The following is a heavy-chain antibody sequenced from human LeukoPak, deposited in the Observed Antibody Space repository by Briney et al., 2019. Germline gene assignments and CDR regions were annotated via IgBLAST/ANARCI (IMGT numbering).Heavy chain of an antibody. CDR1: GFSLSTYEVG. CDR3: ARMFPTMVRGVLPPYFDY. V-gene: IGHV2-5*01. D-gene: IGHD3-10*01. J-gene: IGHJ4*02. Sequence: ESGPTLVKPTQTLTLTCTVSGFSLSTYEVGVGWIRQPPGKALEWLARIYWNDDKGYNPSLKNRLTITKDTSKNQVVLTMTNMDPVDTGTYYCARMFPTMVRGVLPPYFDYWGQGILVTVSS. CDR2: IYWNDDK.